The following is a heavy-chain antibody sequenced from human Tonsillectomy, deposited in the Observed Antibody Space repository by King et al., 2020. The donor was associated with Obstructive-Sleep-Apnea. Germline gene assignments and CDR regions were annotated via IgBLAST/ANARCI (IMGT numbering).Heavy chain of an antibody. J-gene: IGHJ2*01. CDR1: GFIVSSSY. Sequence: DVQLVEFGGGLVQPGGSLRLSCAASGFIVSSSYMSWVRQAPGKGLEWVSVIYSGGSTYHADSVKGRFTISRDNSKNTLYLQMNSLRAEDTAVYYCARVISIEVEAHLWYFDLWGRGTLVTVSS. CDR3: ARVISIEVEAHLWYFDL. CDR2: IYSGGST. D-gene: IGHD6-19*01. V-gene: IGHV3-53*04.